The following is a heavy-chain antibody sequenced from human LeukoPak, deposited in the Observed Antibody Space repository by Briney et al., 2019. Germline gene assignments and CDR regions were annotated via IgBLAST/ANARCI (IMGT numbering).Heavy chain of an antibody. Sequence: GGSLRLSCAASGFTFSSYSMNWVRQAPGKGLEWVSSISSSSSYIYYADSVKGRFTISRDNAKNSLYLQMNSLRAEDTAVYYCARVGYDYVWGSYRPYYFDYWGQGTLVTVSS. D-gene: IGHD3-16*02. CDR3: ARVGYDYVWGSYRPYYFDY. J-gene: IGHJ4*02. V-gene: IGHV3-21*01. CDR1: GFTFSSYS. CDR2: ISSSSSYI.